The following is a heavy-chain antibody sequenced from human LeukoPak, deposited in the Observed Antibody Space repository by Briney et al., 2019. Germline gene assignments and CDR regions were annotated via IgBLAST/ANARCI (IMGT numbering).Heavy chain of an antibody. CDR1: GGSISTYF. CDR2: IYTSETT. J-gene: IGHJ5*02. CDR3: ATMTTQARGNWFDP. Sequence: PSETLSLTCTVSGGSISTYFWSLIRQPAGKGLEWIGRIYTSETTNYNPSLKSRVSMSVDTSKNQFSLKLSSVTAADTAVYYCATMTTQARGNWFDPWGQGTLVTVSS. D-gene: IGHD4-11*01. V-gene: IGHV4-4*07.